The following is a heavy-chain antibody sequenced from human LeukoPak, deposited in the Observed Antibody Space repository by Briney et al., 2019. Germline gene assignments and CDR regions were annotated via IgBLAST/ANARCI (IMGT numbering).Heavy chain of an antibody. Sequence: SETLSLTCTVSGGSISSYYWSWIRQPPGKGLEWIGYIYYSGSTNYNPSPKSRVTISVDTSKNQFSLKLSSVTAADTAVYYCARDSSSGWYPHPSYYYYYMDVWGKGTTVTVSS. V-gene: IGHV4-59*01. J-gene: IGHJ6*03. CDR2: IYYSGST. CDR1: GGSISSYY. D-gene: IGHD6-19*01. CDR3: ARDSSSGWYPHPSYYYYYMDV.